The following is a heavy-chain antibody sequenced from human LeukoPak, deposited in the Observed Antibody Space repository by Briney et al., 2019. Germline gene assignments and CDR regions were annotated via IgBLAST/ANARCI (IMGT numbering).Heavy chain of an antibody. J-gene: IGHJ4*02. V-gene: IGHV1-46*01. CDR3: ARAGGDYGDYNFDY. Sequence: ASVKLSCKASGYTFTSYYMHWVRQAPGQEREWMGIINPSGGSTRYAQKFQGRVTMTRDTSTSTVYMELSSLRSEDTAVYYCARAGGDYGDYNFDYWGQGTLVTVSS. D-gene: IGHD4-17*01. CDR2: INPSGGST. CDR1: GYTFTSYY.